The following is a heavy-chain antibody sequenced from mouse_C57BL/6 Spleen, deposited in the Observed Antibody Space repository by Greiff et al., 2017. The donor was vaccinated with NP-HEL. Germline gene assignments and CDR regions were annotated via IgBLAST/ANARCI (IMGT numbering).Heavy chain of an antibody. CDR1: GYSFTSYY. D-gene: IGHD1-1*01. J-gene: IGHJ1*03. Sequence: VQLQQSGPELVKPGASVKISCKASGYSFTSYYIHWVKQRPGQGLEWIGWIYPGSGNTKYNEKFKGKATLTADTSSSTAYMQLSSLTSEDSAVYYCARFYYYGRAYFDVWGTGTTVTVSS. CDR3: ARFYYYGRAYFDV. CDR2: IYPGSGNT. V-gene: IGHV1-66*01.